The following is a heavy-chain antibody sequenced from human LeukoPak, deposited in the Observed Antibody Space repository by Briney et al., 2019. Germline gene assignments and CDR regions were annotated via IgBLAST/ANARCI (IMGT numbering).Heavy chain of an antibody. D-gene: IGHD4-17*01. CDR1: GFTFISYG. Sequence: GGSLRLSCAPSGFTFISYGMHWVRHAPGNWLEWVAIIWYDGSNKYYADSVKGRFTISRDNSNNTLYLQMNSLRAEDTAVYYCAKPTGLTTVFFDIWGQGTMVTVSS. J-gene: IGHJ3*02. CDR2: IWYDGSNK. V-gene: IGHV3-33*06. CDR3: AKPTGLTTVFFDI.